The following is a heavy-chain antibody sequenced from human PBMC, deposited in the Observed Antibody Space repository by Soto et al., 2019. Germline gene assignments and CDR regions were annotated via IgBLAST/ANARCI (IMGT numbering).Heavy chain of an antibody. CDR1: GGSISSSSYY. V-gene: IGHV4-39*01. Sequence: QLQLQESGPGLVKPSETLSLTCTDSGGSISSSSYYWGWIRQPPGEGLEWIATMSYSGNTFYNPSLKSRVTISGDTSKNQFSLRLNSVTAADTAVYYCATYINSAKYFDYWGQGTLVTVSS. D-gene: IGHD2-2*02. CDR2: MSYSGNT. J-gene: IGHJ4*02. CDR3: ATYINSAKYFDY.